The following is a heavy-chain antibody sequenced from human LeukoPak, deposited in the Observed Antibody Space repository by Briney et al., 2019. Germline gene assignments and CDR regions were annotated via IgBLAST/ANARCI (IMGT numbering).Heavy chain of an antibody. J-gene: IGHJ4*02. CDR3: ASEVVVVAATDY. Sequence: PGGSLRLSCAASGFTFSSYAMHWVRQAPGKGLEWVAVISYDGSNKYYADSVKGRFTISRDNSKNTLYLQMNSLRAEDTAVHYCASEVVVVAATDYWGQGTLVTVSS. CDR2: ISYDGSNK. D-gene: IGHD2-15*01. CDR1: GFTFSSYA. V-gene: IGHV3-30-3*01.